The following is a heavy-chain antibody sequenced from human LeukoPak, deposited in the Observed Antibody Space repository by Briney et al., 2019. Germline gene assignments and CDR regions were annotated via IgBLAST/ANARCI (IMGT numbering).Heavy chain of an antibody. V-gene: IGHV3-74*01. CDR1: GFDFSSNW. J-gene: IGHJ4*02. D-gene: IGHD3-22*01. Sequence: PGGSLRLSCAASGFDFSSNWMHWVRHAPGQGLVWVSRIKGDGISTNYADSVKGRFTISRDNSKNTLYLQMNSLRDEDTAVYYCARDYRYYDSSGYYSFDYWGQGTLVTVSS. CDR2: IKGDGIST. CDR3: ARDYRYYDSSGYYSFDY.